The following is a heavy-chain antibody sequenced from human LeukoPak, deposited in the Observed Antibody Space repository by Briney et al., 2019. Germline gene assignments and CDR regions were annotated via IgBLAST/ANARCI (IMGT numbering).Heavy chain of an antibody. V-gene: IGHV3-30*18. CDR1: GFTFTSYG. D-gene: IGHD2-21*01. CDR2: ISFDGGKE. CDR3: AKCGGDCYRFDY. Sequence: SGGSLRLSCAASGFTFTSYGMLWVRQAPGKGLEWVTLISFDGGKEYYAESVEGRFTISRDNSKNTLYLQMNSLRPEDTAVYYCAKCGGDCYRFDYWGQGSLVTVSS. J-gene: IGHJ4*02.